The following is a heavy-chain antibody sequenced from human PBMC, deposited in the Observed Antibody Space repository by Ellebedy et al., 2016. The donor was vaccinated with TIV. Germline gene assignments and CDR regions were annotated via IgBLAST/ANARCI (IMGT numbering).Heavy chain of an antibody. V-gene: IGHV1-18*01. CDR2: ISGDNGNT. CDR1: GYTFSSYV. D-gene: IGHD3-22*01. CDR3: ARCDYYYDSSGYYPSYFDY. J-gene: IGHJ4*02. Sequence: ASVKVSXXASGYTFSSYVISWVRQAPGHGLEWMGWISGDNGNTKNAQKFQGRVTMTTDTSTSTAYMELTSLRSDDTAVYYCARCDYYYDSSGYYPSYFDYWGQGTRVTVSS.